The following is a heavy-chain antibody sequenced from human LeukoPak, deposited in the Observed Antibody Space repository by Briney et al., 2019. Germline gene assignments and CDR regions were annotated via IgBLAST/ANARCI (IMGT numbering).Heavy chain of an antibody. CDR1: GYTFTGYY. V-gene: IGHV1-2*02. CDR3: ARASWGCSGYDPSKVTFDY. CDR2: INPNSGGT. Sequence: ASVKVSCKASGYTFTGYYMHWVRQAPGQGLEWMGWINPNSGGTNYAQKFQGRVTMTRDTSISTAYMELSRLRSDDTAVYYCARASWGCSGYDPSKVTFDYWGQGTLVTVSS. J-gene: IGHJ4*02. D-gene: IGHD5-12*01.